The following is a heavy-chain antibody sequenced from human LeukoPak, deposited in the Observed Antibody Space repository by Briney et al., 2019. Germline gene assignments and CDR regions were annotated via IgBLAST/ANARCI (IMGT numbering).Heavy chain of an antibody. CDR1: GFTFSSYA. D-gene: IGHD5-24*01. Sequence: GGSLRLSCAASGFTFSSYAMSWVRQAPGKGLEWVSAISGSGGSTYYADSVKGRFTISRDNAKNSLYLQMNSLRAEDTAVYYCARPQRWLQMGNAFDIWGQGTMVTVSS. CDR2: ISGSGGST. CDR3: ARPQRWLQMGNAFDI. V-gene: IGHV3-23*01. J-gene: IGHJ3*02.